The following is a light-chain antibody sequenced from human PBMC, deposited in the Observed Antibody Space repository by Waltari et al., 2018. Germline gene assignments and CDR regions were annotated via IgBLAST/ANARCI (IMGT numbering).Light chain of an antibody. CDR3: QQHGTLPAT. Sequence: EIVLTQSPGTASLSPGERVTISCRASQTVGSSSLACYQHKPGQAPSLVIYRASRRATGIPDRFSGSGSGTDFSLTISRLEPEDFAVYYCQQHGTLPATFGQGTKVEIK. V-gene: IGKV3-20*01. CDR1: QTVGSSS. CDR2: RAS. J-gene: IGKJ1*01.